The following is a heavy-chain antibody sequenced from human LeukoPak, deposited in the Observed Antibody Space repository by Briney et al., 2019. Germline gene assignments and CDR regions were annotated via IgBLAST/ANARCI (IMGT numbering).Heavy chain of an antibody. CDR2: IIPIFGTA. J-gene: IGHJ3*02. Sequence: SVKVSCKACGYTFTSYGISWVRQAPGQGLEWMGGIIPIFGTANYAQKFQGRVTITADESTSTAYMELNSLRSEDTAVYYCARGGSPGDPRAFDIWGQGTMVTVSS. D-gene: IGHD7-27*01. CDR1: GYTFTSYG. CDR3: ARGGSPGDPRAFDI. V-gene: IGHV1-69*13.